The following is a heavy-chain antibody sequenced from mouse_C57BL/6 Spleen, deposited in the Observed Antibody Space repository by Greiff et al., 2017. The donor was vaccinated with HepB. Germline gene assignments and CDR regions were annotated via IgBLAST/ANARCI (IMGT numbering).Heavy chain of an antibody. J-gene: IGHJ2*01. D-gene: IGHD1-1*01. CDR3: ARTPLYYGSSYVPDY. CDR2: ILPGSGST. V-gene: IGHV1-9*01. Sequence: QVQLQQSGAELMKPGASVKLSCKATGYTFTGYWIEWVKQRPGHGLEWIGEILPGSGSTNYNEKFKGKATFTADTSSNTAYMQLSSLTTEYSAIYYCARTPLYYGSSYVPDYWGQGTTLTVSS. CDR1: GYTFTGYW.